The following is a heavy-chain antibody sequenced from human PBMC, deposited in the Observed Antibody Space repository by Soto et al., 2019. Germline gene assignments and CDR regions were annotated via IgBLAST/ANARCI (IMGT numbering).Heavy chain of an antibody. V-gene: IGHV3-74*03. CDR3: ARGLLGSGTANDH. J-gene: IGHJ4*01. Sequence: EVQLVESGGGLVKPGGSLILSCAASGFPFSNYWIVWVSQAPRTGLVWVSRIIGDGLYTTYADSVKGRFTISRYNAKNTVYLQMNSMRVEDTAVYYCARGLLGSGTANDHCGHGTLVTVSS. CDR1: GFPFSNYW. CDR2: IIGDGLYT. D-gene: IGHD3-10*01.